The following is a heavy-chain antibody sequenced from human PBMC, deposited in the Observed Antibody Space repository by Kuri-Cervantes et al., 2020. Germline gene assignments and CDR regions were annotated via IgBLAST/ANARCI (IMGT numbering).Heavy chain of an antibody. Sequence: KISCRASGGTFSSYAISWVRQAPGQGLEWMGGIIPIFGTANYAQKFQGRVTITADKSTSTAYMELSSLRSEDTAVYYCARDRTPFGDYTNAFDIWGQGTMVTVSS. D-gene: IGHD4-17*01. CDR2: IIPIFGTA. V-gene: IGHV1-69*06. CDR3: ARDRTPFGDYTNAFDI. CDR1: GGTFSSYA. J-gene: IGHJ3*02.